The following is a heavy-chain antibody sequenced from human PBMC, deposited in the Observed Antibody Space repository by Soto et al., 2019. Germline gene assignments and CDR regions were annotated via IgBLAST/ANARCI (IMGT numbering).Heavy chain of an antibody. V-gene: IGHV4-39*01. CDR3: ARLRYSSSWARSNWFDP. CDR2: IYYSGST. J-gene: IGHJ5*02. D-gene: IGHD6-13*01. CDR1: GGSISSSSYY. Sequence: SETLSLTCTVSGGSISSSSYYWGWIRQPPGKGLEWIGSIYYSGSTYYNPSLKSRVTISVDTSKNQFSLKLSSVTAADTAVYYCARLRYSSSWARSNWFDPWGQGTLVTVSS.